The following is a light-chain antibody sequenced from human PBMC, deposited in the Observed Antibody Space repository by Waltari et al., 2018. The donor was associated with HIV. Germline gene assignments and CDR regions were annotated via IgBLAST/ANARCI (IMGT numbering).Light chain of an antibody. CDR2: GNS. CDR1: SPNMGAGYH. V-gene: IGLV1-40*01. CDR3: QSYDSSLSIV. Sequence: QSLLTQPPSVSGAPGQRVTISCTGSSPNMGAGYHVHWYKQLPGTAPKPLIYGNSNRPSGVPDRFSGSKSGTSASLAITGLQAEDEADYYCQSYDSSLSIVFGTGTKVTVL. J-gene: IGLJ1*01.